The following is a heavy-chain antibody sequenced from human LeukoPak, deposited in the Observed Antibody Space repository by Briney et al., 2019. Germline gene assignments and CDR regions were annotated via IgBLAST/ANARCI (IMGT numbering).Heavy chain of an antibody. D-gene: IGHD3-16*01. Sequence: ASVKVSCKASGGTFSSYAISWVRQAPGQGLEWMGGIIPIFGTANYAQKFQGRVTITADESTSTAYMELSSLRSEDTAVYYCARAYPRGKYYFYYMDVWGKGTTVTISS. CDR3: ARAYPRGKYYFYYMDV. CDR2: IIPIFGTA. CDR1: GGTFSSYA. J-gene: IGHJ6*03. V-gene: IGHV1-69*13.